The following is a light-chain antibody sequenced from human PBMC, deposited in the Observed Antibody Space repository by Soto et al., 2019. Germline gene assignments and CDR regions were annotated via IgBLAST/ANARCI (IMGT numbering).Light chain of an antibody. CDR3: QQGSSAPFT. Sequence: DIQVTQSPSSLSASVGDRVTITCRTSQTINTYLNWYQQQPGKAPKLLIFAASTLHSGVPSRFSGSGSGTDFTLTITSLQSEDFATYSCQQGSSAPFTFGPGTQLEV. CDR2: AAS. V-gene: IGKV1-39*01. CDR1: QTINTY. J-gene: IGKJ2*01.